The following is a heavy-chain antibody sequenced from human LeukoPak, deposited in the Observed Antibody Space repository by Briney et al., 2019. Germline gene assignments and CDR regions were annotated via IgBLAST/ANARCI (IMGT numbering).Heavy chain of an antibody. CDR1: GYTFNEFH. CDR2: INPNSGVT. CDR3: ARELRYFDWLQQGDDAFDI. J-gene: IGHJ3*02. V-gene: IGHV1-2*02. Sequence: ASVKVACKASGYTFNEFHIHWVRQAPGQGLEWMGCINPNSGVTNYAEDFQARVTMTRDTSISTAYIDLNRLKSDDTAVYYCARELRYFDWLQQGDDAFDIWGQGTMVTVSS. D-gene: IGHD3-9*01.